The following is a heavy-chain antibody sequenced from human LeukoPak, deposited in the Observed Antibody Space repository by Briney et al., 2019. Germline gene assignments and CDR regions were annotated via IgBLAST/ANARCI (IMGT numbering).Heavy chain of an antibody. CDR3: ARDTLSGVIIGPRMDV. V-gene: IGHV3-7*01. CDR2: IKPDGSES. D-gene: IGHD3-3*01. Sequence: GGSLRLSCAASGFTFSSYWMSWVHQAPGKELEWVAIIKPDGSESYCVDSVEGRFTVSRDNTKNSLYLQMNSLRAEDTAVYYCARDTLSGVIIGPRMDVWGQGTTVTVSS. CDR1: GFTFSSYW. J-gene: IGHJ6*02.